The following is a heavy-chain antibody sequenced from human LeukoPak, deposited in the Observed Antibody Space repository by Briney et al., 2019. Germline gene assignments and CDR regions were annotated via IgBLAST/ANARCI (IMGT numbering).Heavy chain of an antibody. CDR1: GGSFSDYF. V-gene: IGHV4-34*01. J-gene: IGHJ6*03. Sequence: SETLSLTCAVYGGSFSDYFWSWIRQPPGKGLEWIGEINHSGTTNYNPSLKSRVTISIDTSKNQFSLKLSSVTAADTAVYYCARHQEHIAARLGSYYYYYMDVWGKGTTVTVSS. CDR2: INHSGTT. D-gene: IGHD6-6*01. CDR3: ARHQEHIAARLGSYYYYYMDV.